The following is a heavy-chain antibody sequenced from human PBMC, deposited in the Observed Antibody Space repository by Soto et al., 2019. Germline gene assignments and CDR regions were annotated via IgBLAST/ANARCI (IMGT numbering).Heavy chain of an antibody. CDR1: VGTFSISA. CDR3: ARQNYDFWSGYSVYYGMDV. V-gene: IGHV1-69*13. J-gene: IGHJ6*02. CDR2: IIPIFGTA. D-gene: IGHD3-3*01. Sequence: SVKVSYHACVGTFSISAISWVRQAPGQGLEWMGGIIPIFGTANYAQKFQGRVTITADESTSTAYMELSSLRSEDTAVYYCARQNYDFWSGYSVYYGMDVWGQGTTVPVSS.